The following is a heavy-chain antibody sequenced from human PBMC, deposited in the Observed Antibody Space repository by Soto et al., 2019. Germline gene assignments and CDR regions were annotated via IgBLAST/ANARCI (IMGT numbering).Heavy chain of an antibody. CDR3: ARGKFYYGSGKGIYDYYSLDV. CDR2: VIPVFGLA. CDR1: GGTFSSYA. V-gene: IGHV1-69*10. Sequence: SVKVSCKSSGGTFSSYAISWVRQAPGQGLEWMGGVIPVFGLATYAQKVQGRVTITADKSTNTAYMEVSSLRSEDTAVYYCARGKFYYGSGKGIYDYYSLDVWGQGTTVTVSS. D-gene: IGHD3-10*01. J-gene: IGHJ6*02.